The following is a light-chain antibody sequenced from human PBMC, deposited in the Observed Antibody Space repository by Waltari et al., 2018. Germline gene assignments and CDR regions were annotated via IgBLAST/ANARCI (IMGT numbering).Light chain of an antibody. CDR3: QHHLRLPAT. CDR2: AAS. CDR1: QSMSRIF. V-gene: IGKV3-20*01. J-gene: IGKJ1*01. Sequence: EIVLTQSPGTLSLSPGGRATLSCRASQSMSRIFAWYQQKPGRAPRLLIYAASTRATVIPDRFSGSVSGTDFSLTISGLEPEDFAVYYCQHHLRLPATFGQGTKVEIK.